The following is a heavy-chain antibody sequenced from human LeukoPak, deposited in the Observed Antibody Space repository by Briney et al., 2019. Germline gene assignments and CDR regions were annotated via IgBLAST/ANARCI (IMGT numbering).Heavy chain of an antibody. CDR1: GFTFSGSG. CDR2: IRYDAINE. Sequence: GGSLRLSCVTSGFTFSGSGFHWVRHAPGKGLEWVAFIRYDAINEYYADSVKGRFTISRDNAKNSLYLQMNSLRAEDTALYYCARDAVTYNLFDPWGQGTLVTVSS. J-gene: IGHJ5*02. CDR3: ARDAVTYNLFDP. V-gene: IGHV3-30*02. D-gene: IGHD5-18*01.